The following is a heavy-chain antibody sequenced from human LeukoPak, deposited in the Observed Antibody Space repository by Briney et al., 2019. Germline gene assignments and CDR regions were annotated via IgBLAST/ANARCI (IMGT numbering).Heavy chain of an antibody. CDR1: GFTFDDYA. CDR3: AKDKATVAPYYYGMDV. J-gene: IGHJ6*02. CDR2: ISWNSGSI. Sequence: SLRLSCAASGFTFDDYAMHWVRQAPGKGLEWVSGISWNSGSIGYADSVKGRFTISRDNAKNSLYLQMNSLRAEDTALYYCAKDKATVAPYYYGMDVWGQGTTVTVSS. D-gene: IGHD4-11*01. V-gene: IGHV3-9*01.